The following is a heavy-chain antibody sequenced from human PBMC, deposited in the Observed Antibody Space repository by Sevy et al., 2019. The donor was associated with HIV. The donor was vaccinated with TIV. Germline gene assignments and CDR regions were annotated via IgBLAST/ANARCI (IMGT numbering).Heavy chain of an antibody. CDR3: TRGYYYDSSGYSDY. CDR2: IRSKDYGGAT. D-gene: IGHD3-22*01. J-gene: IGHJ4*02. V-gene: IGHV3-49*03. Sequence: GGSLRLSCTGSGFTFGDYAMSWFRQAPGMGLEWVGFIRSKDYGGATEYAASVKGRFTISRDDSKSIADLQMNRLKTEDTDVYYCTRGYYYDSSGYSDYWGQGTLVTVSS. CDR1: GFTFGDYA.